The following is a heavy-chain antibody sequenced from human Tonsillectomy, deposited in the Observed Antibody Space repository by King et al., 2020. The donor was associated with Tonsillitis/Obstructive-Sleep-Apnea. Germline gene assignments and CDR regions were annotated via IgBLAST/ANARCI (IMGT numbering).Heavy chain of an antibody. CDR1: GGSFSGYY. D-gene: IGHD2-15*01. Sequence: VQLQQWGAGLLKPSETLSLTCAVYGGSFSGYYWSWIRQPPGKGLEWIGEINHSGSTNYNPSLKSRVTISVDTSKNQFSLKLSSVTAADTAVYYCASGARRVVVAARTRNWFDPWGQGTLVTVSS. J-gene: IGHJ5*02. CDR2: INHSGST. V-gene: IGHV4-34*01. CDR3: ASGARRVVVAARTRNWFDP.